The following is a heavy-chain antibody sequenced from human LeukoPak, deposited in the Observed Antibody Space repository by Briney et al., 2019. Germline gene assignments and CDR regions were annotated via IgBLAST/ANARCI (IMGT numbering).Heavy chain of an antibody. J-gene: IGHJ4*02. V-gene: IGHV4-59*01. CDR2: IYYSGST. CDR1: GGSIGSYY. CDR3: ASLTWFGDRAPLYFDY. D-gene: IGHD3-10*01. Sequence: KPSETLSLTCTVSGGSIGSYYWSWIRQPPGKGLEWIGYIYYSGSTNYNPSLKSRVTISVDTSKNQFSLKLSSVTAADTAVHYCASLTWFGDRAPLYFDYWGQGTLVTVSS.